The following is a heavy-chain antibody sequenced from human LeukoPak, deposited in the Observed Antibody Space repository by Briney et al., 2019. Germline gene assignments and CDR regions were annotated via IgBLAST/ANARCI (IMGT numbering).Heavy chain of an antibody. CDR1: GFTFDDYS. D-gene: IGHD5-24*01. CDR2: ISWNSGSI. CDR3: AKKKGVGWLQFDAFDI. J-gene: IGHJ3*02. Sequence: GRSLRLSCAASGFTFDDYSMHWVRQAPGKGLEWVSDISWNSGSIGYADSVKGRFTISRDNAKNSLYLQMNSLRAEDTALYYCAKKKGVGWLQFDAFDIWGQGTMVTVSS. V-gene: IGHV3-9*01.